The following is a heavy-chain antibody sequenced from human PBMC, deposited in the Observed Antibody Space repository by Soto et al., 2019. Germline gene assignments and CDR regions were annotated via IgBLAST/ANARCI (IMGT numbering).Heavy chain of an antibody. V-gene: IGHV4-59*08. CDR1: GGSISTYY. J-gene: IGHJ4*02. CDR2: IYYSGSA. D-gene: IGHD4-17*01. Sequence: QVQLQESGPGLVKPSETLSLTCTVSGGSISTYYWSWIRQPPGKGLEWIGWIYYSGSASSNPFLKSRVTMSVDTSKNQFSLKLSSVTATVTAMYFCARHIYGDHDYFDSWGQGTLVTVSS. CDR3: ARHIYGDHDYFDS.